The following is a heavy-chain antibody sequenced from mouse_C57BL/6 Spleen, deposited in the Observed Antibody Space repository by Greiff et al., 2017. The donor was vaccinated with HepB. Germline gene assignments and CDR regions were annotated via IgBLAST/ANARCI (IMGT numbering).Heavy chain of an antibody. CDR3: ASDYGSSLYWYLDV. CDR1: GYTFTSYW. D-gene: IGHD1-1*01. Sequence: QVQLQQSGAELVKPGASVKLSCKASGYTFTSYWMHWVKQRPGRGLEWIGRIDPNSGGTKYNEKFKSKATLTVDKPSSTAYMQLSSLTSEDSAVYYGASDYGSSLYWYLDVWGTGTTVTVSS. V-gene: IGHV1-72*01. CDR2: IDPNSGGT. J-gene: IGHJ1*03.